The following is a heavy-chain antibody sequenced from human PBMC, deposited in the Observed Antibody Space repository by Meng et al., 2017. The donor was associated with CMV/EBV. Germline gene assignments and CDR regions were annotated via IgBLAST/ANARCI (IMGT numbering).Heavy chain of an antibody. Sequence: GGSLRFSCAASGFTFSSYSMNWVRQAPGKGLEWVSYISSSSSTIYYADSVKGRFTISRDDAKNSLYLQMNSLRAEDTAVYYCARVGRWSIKADYYWYFDLWGRGTLVTVSS. V-gene: IGHV3-48*04. CDR3: ARVGRWSIKADYYWYFDL. J-gene: IGHJ2*01. CDR1: GFTFSSYS. CDR2: ISSSSSTI. D-gene: IGHD2-8*02.